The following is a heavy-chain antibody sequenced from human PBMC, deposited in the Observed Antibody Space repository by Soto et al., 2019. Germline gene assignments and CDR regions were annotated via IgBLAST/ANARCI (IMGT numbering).Heavy chain of an antibody. CDR1: GFTFSSSW. V-gene: IGHV3-74*01. CDR3: AIAPRYGMDV. J-gene: IGHJ6*02. Sequence: EVQLVESGGGLVQPGGSLRLSCAASGFTFSSSWMHWVRQAPGNGLVWLSRINSDGSSATYADSVKGRFTISRDKAKSTLYLQMNSLRAEDTAMYYCAIAPRYGMDVWGQGITVTVSS. CDR2: INSDGSSA.